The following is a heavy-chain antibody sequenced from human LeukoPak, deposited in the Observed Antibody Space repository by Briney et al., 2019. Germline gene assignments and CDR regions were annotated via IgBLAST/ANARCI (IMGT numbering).Heavy chain of an antibody. V-gene: IGHV4-61*05. Sequence: SETLSLTCTVSGGSISSSSYYWSWIRQPPGKGLEWIGYIYYSGSTNYNPSLKSRVTISVDTSKNQFSLKLSSVTAADTAVYYCARQVVVETYAFDIWGQGTMVTVSS. CDR2: IYYSGST. D-gene: IGHD5-24*01. CDR1: GGSISSSSYY. J-gene: IGHJ3*02. CDR3: ARQVVVETYAFDI.